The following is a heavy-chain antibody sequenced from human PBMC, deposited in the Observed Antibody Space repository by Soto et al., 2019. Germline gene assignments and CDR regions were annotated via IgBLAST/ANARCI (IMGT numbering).Heavy chain of an antibody. D-gene: IGHD2-15*01. CDR1: GGSISSYY. CDR3: ARVDGVSVAASRGWFDP. V-gene: IGHV4-59*01. CDR2: IYYSGST. J-gene: IGHJ5*02. Sequence: LSLTCTVSGGSISSYYWSWIRQPPGKGLEWIGYIYYSGSTNYNPSLKSRVTISVDTSKNRFSLKLSSVTAADTAVYYCARVDGVSVAASRGWFDPWGQGTLVTVSS.